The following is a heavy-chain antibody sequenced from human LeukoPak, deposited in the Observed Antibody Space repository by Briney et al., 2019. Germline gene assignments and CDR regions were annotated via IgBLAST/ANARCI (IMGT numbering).Heavy chain of an antibody. CDR1: GFTFSSYW. V-gene: IGHV3-74*01. CDR2: INSGGSST. J-gene: IGHJ6*03. Sequence: PGGSLRLSCAASGFTFSSYWMHWVRQAPGKGLVWVSRINSGGSSTSYADSVKGRFTISRDNAKNSLYLQMNSLRAEDTALYYCARGGLTIFGVVNYMDVWGKGTTVTVSS. D-gene: IGHD3-3*01. CDR3: ARGGLTIFGVVNYMDV.